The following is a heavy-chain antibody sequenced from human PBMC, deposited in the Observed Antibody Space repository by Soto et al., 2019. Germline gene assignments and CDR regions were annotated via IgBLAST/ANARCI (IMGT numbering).Heavy chain of an antibody. Sequence: PSETLSLTCTVSGGSISNFYWSWIRQPPGKGLEWIGYMYYSGSTNYNPSLKSRVTISVDTSKNQFSPKLSSVTAADTAVYYCARENSILTGYDYYGMDVWGQGTTVTVSS. J-gene: IGHJ6*02. CDR3: ARENSILTGYDYYGMDV. D-gene: IGHD3-9*01. CDR2: MYYSGST. V-gene: IGHV4-59*01. CDR1: GGSISNFY.